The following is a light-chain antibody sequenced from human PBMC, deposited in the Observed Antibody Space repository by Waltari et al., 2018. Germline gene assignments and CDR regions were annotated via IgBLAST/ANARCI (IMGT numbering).Light chain of an antibody. V-gene: IGLV1-40*01. CDR2: GNT. CDR1: SPNLPACSD. Sequence: QSVLTQPPSVPGAPGPRVTIPCTGTSPNLPACSDANWSQQLPGTAPKFVVYGNTFPPSGVPDRFTGSKSGTSASLAITGLQAEDEADYYCCSYAGNYIFIFATGTKVTVL. J-gene: IGLJ1*01. CDR3: CSYAGNYIFI.